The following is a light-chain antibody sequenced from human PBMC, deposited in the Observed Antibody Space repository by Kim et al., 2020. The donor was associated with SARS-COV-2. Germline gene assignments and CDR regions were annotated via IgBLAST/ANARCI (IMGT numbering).Light chain of an antibody. Sequence: QSALTQPRSVSGSPGQSVTISCTGTSSDVGAYNFVSWYQQHPGKAPKVIIYDVSKRPSGVPDRFSGSKSGNRASLTISGLQVDDEADYYCCSHAGEYTWVFGGGTQLTVL. CDR3: CSHAGEYTWV. CDR1: SSDVGAYNF. CDR2: DVS. J-gene: IGLJ3*02. V-gene: IGLV2-11*01.